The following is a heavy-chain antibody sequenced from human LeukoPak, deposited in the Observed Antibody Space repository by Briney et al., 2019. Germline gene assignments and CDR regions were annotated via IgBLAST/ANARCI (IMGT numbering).Heavy chain of an antibody. D-gene: IGHD6-6*01. CDR2: ISGSGGST. V-gene: IGHV3-23*01. Sequence: GGSLRLSCAASGFTFSSYAMSWVRQAPGKGLEWVSAISGSGGSTYYAGSVKGRFTISRDNSKNTLYLQMNSLRAEDTAVYYCAKDLREQLGPLDYWGQGTLVTVSS. J-gene: IGHJ4*02. CDR1: GFTFSSYA. CDR3: AKDLREQLGPLDY.